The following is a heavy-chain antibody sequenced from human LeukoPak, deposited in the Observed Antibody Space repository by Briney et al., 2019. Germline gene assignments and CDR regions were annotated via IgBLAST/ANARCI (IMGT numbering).Heavy chain of an antibody. J-gene: IGHJ6*02. CDR1: GGSISSYY. Sequence: SETLSLTCTVSGGSISSYYWSWIRQPPGKGLEWIGYIYYSGSTNYNPSLKSRVTISVDTSKNQFSLKLSSVTAADTAVYYCARSVDYGDYASQDSGMDVWGQGTTVTVSS. CDR2: IYYSGST. D-gene: IGHD4-17*01. CDR3: ARSVDYGDYASQDSGMDV. V-gene: IGHV4-59*01.